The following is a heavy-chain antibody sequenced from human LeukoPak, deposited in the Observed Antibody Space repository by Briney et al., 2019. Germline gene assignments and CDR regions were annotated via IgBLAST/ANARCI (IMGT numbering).Heavy chain of an antibody. D-gene: IGHD2-2*02. CDR1: GGSFSGYY. CDR3: ARLPRAYCSSTSCYTAADYYYMDV. V-gene: IGHV4-34*01. CDR2: INHSGST. J-gene: IGHJ6*03. Sequence: SETLSLTCAVYGGSFSGYYWSWIRQPPGKGLEWIGEINHSGSTNYNPSLKSRVTISVDTSKNQFSLKLSSVTAADTAVYYCARLPRAYCSSTSCYTAADYYYMDVWGKGTPVTVSS.